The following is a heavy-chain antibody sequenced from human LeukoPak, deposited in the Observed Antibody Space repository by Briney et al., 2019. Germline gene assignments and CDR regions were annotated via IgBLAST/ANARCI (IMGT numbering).Heavy chain of an antibody. D-gene: IGHD2-21*02. J-gene: IGHJ6*02. Sequence: ASVKVSCKASGYTFTSYGISWVRQAPGQGLEWMGWISAYNGNTNYAQKLQGRVTMTTDTSTSTAYMELRSLRSDDTAVYYCARQGHVTQHTSSYYGMDVWGQGTTVTVSS. V-gene: IGHV1-18*01. CDR3: ARQGHVTQHTSSYYGMDV. CDR1: GYTFTSYG. CDR2: ISAYNGNT.